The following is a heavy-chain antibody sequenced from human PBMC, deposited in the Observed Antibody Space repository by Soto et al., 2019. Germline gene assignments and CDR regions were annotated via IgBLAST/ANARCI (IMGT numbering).Heavy chain of an antibody. D-gene: IGHD2-2*03. CDR3: AKEGGYCSSTSCYGRVYY. CDR1: GFTFSSYA. V-gene: IGHV3-23*01. CDR2: ISGSGGST. Sequence: EVQLLESGGGLVQPGGSLRLSCAASGFTFSSYAMSWVHQAPGKGLEWVSAISGSGGSTYYADSVKGRFTISRDNSKNRLYLQMNSLRAEDTAVYYCAKEGGYCSSTSCYGRVYYWGQGTLVTVSS. J-gene: IGHJ4*02.